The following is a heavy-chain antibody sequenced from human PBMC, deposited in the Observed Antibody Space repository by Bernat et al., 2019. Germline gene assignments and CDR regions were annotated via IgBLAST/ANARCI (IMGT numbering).Heavy chain of an antibody. CDR1: GGSISTSSYY. CDR3: ARSTKRAPDYYDTNGYYYDY. V-gene: IGHV4-39*01. D-gene: IGHD3-22*01. CDR2: IYYSGST. J-gene: IGHJ4*02. Sequence: QLQLQESGPGLVKPSETLSLTCTVSGGSISTSSYYWGWIRQPPGKGLEWIGSIYYSGSTYYNASLKSRVIISVDTSKNQFSLKLSSVTAADTAVYYCARSTKRAPDYYDTNGYYYDYWGQGTLVTVSS.